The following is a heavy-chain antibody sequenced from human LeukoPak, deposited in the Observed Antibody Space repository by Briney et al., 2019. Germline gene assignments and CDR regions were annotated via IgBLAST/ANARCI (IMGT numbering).Heavy chain of an antibody. D-gene: IGHD6-19*01. J-gene: IGHJ4*02. CDR1: GFTFSTYS. V-gene: IGHV3-53*04. CDR3: ARTYSSGWYLSFDY. Sequence: PGGSLSLSCAASGFTFSTYSMNWVRQAPGKGLEWVSVIYSGGSTYYADSVKGRFTISRHNSKNTLYLQMNSLRAEDTAVYYCARTYSSGWYLSFDYWGQGTLVTVSS. CDR2: IYSGGST.